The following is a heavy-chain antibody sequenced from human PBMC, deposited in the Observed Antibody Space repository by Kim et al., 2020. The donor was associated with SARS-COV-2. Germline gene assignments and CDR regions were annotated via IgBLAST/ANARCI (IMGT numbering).Heavy chain of an antibody. J-gene: IGHJ4*02. Sequence: YYANSWTGRSPISGGTAKNSLYLPMNSLRAEDTAVYYCARDSGYGDPFDYWGQGTLVTVSS. CDR3: ARDSGYGDPFDY. D-gene: IGHD4-17*01. V-gene: IGHV3-11*01.